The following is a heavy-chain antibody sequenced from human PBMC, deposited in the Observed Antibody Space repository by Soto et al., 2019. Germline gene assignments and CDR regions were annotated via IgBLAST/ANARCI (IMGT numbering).Heavy chain of an antibody. CDR3: ARDLVLVGATPSYYYYYGMDV. V-gene: IGHV6-1*01. J-gene: IGHJ6*02. D-gene: IGHD1-26*01. Sequence: SQPLSLTCAISGDSVSSNSSAWNWIRHSPSRGLELLGRTYYRSKWYNDYAVSVKSRITINPDTSKNQVSLQLNSVTPEDTAVYYCARDLVLVGATPSYYYYYGMDVWGQGITVTVSS. CDR2: TYYRSKWYN. CDR1: GDSVSSNSSA.